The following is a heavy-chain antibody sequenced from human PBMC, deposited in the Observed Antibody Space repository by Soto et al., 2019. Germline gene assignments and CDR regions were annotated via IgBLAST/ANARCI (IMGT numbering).Heavy chain of an antibody. CDR3: ARIRYYDSGSSINWFDP. D-gene: IGHD3-10*01. V-gene: IGHV3-11*01. Sequence: HWGSPRLCCAASGFTVCDYYMSGIRQDPGKGLEWVSYISSSGSTIYYADSVKGRFTISRDNAKNSLYLQMNSLRAEDTAVYYCARIRYYDSGSSINWFDPWGQGTLVTVSS. CDR1: GFTVCDYY. J-gene: IGHJ5*02. CDR2: ISSSGSTI.